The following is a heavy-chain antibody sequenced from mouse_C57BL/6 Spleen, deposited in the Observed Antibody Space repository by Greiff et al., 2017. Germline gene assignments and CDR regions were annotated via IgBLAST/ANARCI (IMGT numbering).Heavy chain of an antibody. J-gene: IGHJ2*01. CDR2: IDPSDSET. D-gene: IGHD1-1*02. CDR3: AKGVAEYYLDY. Sequence: VHLQQPGAELVRPGSSVKLSCKASGYTFTSYWMHWVKQRPLQGLEWIGNIDPSDSETHYNQKFKDKATLTVDKSSGTAYMQLSSLTSEDSAVYYCAKGVAEYYLDYWGQGTTLTVSS. V-gene: IGHV1-52*01. CDR1: GYTFTSYW.